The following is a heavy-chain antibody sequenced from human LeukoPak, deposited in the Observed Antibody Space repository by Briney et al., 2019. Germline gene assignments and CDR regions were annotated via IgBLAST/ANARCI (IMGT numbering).Heavy chain of an antibody. J-gene: IGHJ6*03. CDR1: GFTVSSNY. V-gene: IGHV3-53*01. CDR2: VYSGDST. Sequence: GGSLRLSCAASGFTVSSNYMNSVRQAPGKGLEWVSGVYSGDSTFYADSVKGRFTVSRDNSKNTLYLQMNSLTAEDTAVYYCASTQHRESYYYMDLWGKGTTVTVSS. CDR3: ASTQHRESYYYMDL.